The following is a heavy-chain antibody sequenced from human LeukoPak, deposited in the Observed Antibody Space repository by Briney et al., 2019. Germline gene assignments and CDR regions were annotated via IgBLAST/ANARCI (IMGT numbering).Heavy chain of an antibody. V-gene: IGHV3-74*03. J-gene: IGHJ4*02. D-gene: IGHD1-26*01. Sequence: GGSLRLSCAASGFTFSSYWMHWVRQTPGRELVWVSRINSDGSDTKYADSVKGRFTISRNNAKSTLYLQMNSLRAEDTAVYYCARDVGATIPFDYWGQGTLVTVSS. CDR3: ARDVGATIPFDY. CDR1: GFTFSSYW. CDR2: INSDGSDT.